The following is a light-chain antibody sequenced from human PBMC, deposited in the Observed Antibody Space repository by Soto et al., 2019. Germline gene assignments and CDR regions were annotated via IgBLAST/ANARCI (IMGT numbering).Light chain of an antibody. Sequence: QSVLTQPPSASGTPGQRVTISCSGSSSNIGKNYVYWYQQLPGRAPKLLIYRNTQRPSGVPDQFSGAKSGTSASLAISGLRFEDEADYYCSVWDANLSAWVFGGGTKVTVL. CDR2: RNT. CDR1: SSNIGKNY. V-gene: IGLV1-47*01. J-gene: IGLJ3*02. CDR3: SVWDANLSAWV.